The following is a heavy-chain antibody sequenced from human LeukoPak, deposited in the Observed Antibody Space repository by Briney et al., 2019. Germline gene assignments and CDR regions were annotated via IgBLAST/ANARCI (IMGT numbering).Heavy chain of an antibody. CDR3: ARIFYGMDV. CDR2: INHSGST. V-gene: IGHV4-34*01. CDR1: GGSFSGYY. J-gene: IGHJ6*02. D-gene: IGHD2-15*01. Sequence: SETLSLTCAVYGGSFSGYYWSWIRQPPGKGLEWIGEINHSGSTNYNPSLKSRVTISVDTSKNQFSLKLSSVTAADTAVYYCARIFYGMDVWGQGTTVTVSS.